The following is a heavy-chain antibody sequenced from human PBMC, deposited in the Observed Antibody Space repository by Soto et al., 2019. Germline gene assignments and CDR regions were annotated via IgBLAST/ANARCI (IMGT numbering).Heavy chain of an antibody. CDR2: ISAYDGDT. D-gene: IGHD3-16*01. CDR3: ARDQGGTTVPADYYGMDV. J-gene: IGHJ6*02. V-gene: IGHV1-18*01. CDR1: GYTFRSYG. Sequence: VQLVQSGGEVKKPGASVKVSCKASGYTFRSYGITWVRQAPGQGLEWMGWISAYDGDTNYAQKIKGRVTMTTDSPTSTAYLELRSLTADDTAVYYCARDQGGTTVPADYYGMDVWGQGTTVTVSS.